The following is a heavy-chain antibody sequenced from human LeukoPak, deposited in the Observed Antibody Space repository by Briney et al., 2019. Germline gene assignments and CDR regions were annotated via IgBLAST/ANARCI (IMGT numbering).Heavy chain of an antibody. CDR2: IYHSGST. J-gene: IGHJ4*02. V-gene: IGHV4-38-2*01. CDR1: GYSISSGYY. Sequence: SETLSLTCAVSGYSISSGYYWGWIRQAPGKGLEWIGSIYHSGSTYYNPSLKSRVTISVDTSKNQFSLKLSSVTAAYTAVYYCARHGEQQLLFSFDYWGQGTLVTVSS. CDR3: ARHGEQQLLFSFDY. D-gene: IGHD6-13*01.